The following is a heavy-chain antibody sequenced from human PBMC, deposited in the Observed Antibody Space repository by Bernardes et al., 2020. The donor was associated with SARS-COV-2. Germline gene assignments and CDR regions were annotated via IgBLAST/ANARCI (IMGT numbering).Heavy chain of an antibody. CDR2: INSDGSST. CDR3: ARARSLYSSDWHNWFDP. V-gene: IGHV3-74*01. D-gene: IGHD6-19*01. CDR1: GFTFSTSW. J-gene: IGHJ5*02. Sequence: GDSLLLSCAASGFTFSTSWMHWVRQAPGQGLVWVSRINSDGSSTSYADSVEGRFTISRDNAKNTLYLQVNSLRGEDTAVYYCARARSLYSSDWHNWFDPWGQGTLVTVSS.